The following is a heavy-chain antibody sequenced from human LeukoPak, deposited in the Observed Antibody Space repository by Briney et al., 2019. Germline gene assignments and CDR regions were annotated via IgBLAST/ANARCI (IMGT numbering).Heavy chain of an antibody. CDR2: INSDGSST. J-gene: IGHJ4*02. Sequence: GGSLRLSCAASGSTFSNYWMHWVRQAPGKGLVWVSRINSDGSSTTYADSVKGRFTISRDNSKNTLYLQMNSLRAEDTAVYCVQSSPTIDYWGQGTLVTVSS. CDR3: QSSPTIDY. D-gene: IGHD5-12*01. CDR1: GSTFSNYW. V-gene: IGHV3-74*01.